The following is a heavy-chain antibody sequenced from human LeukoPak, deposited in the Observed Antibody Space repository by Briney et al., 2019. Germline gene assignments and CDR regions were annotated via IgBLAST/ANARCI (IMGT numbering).Heavy chain of an antibody. D-gene: IGHD6-25*01. Sequence: TSETLSLTCTVSGGSLSSYYWSWIPQPPGKGLEWIGYIYYTGSTNYNPSLKSRVTISVDTSKNQFSLKLSSVTAADTAVYYCARYLAAGYFDLWRRGTLVTVSS. J-gene: IGHJ2*01. CDR3: ARYLAAGYFDL. V-gene: IGHV4-59*08. CDR1: GGSLSSYY. CDR2: IYYTGST.